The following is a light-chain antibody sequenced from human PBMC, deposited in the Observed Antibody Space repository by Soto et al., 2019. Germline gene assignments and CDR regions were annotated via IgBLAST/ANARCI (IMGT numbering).Light chain of an antibody. J-gene: IGLJ1*01. V-gene: IGLV2-14*01. CDR3: SSYTDSSPLV. CDR2: EVS. CDR1: SSDVGGYNY. Sequence: QSALTQPASVSGSPGQSITISCTGTSSDVGGYNYVSWYQQHPGKAPKLIIYEVSNRPSGVSNRFSGSKSGNTASLTVSGLQAEDEADYYCSSYTDSSPLVFGTGTKLTVL.